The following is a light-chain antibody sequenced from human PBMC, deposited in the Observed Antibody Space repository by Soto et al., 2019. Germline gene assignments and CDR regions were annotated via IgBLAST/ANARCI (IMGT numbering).Light chain of an antibody. CDR1: SSDVGGYDY. CDR3: SSYTSSSTAIV. V-gene: IGLV2-14*01. CDR2: EVS. J-gene: IGLJ1*01. Sequence: QSALTQPASVSGSPGQSITISCTGTSSDVGGYDYVSWYQQHPGKAPKLMIYEVSNRPSGVSNRFSGSKSGNTASLTISGLQAEDEADYYCSSYTSSSTAIVVGTGTNATVL.